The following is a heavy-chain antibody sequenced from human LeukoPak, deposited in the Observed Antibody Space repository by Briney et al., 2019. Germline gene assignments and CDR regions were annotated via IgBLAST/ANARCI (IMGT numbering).Heavy chain of an antibody. CDR3: ARSGIAARIPYGMDV. Sequence: SETLSLTCTVPGGSISSYYWSWIRQPPGKGLEWIGYIYYSGSTNYNPSLKNRVTVSVATSKNQFSLKLSSVTAADTAFYYCARSGIAARIPYGMDVWGQGTTVTVSS. CDR2: IYYSGST. CDR1: GGSISSYY. J-gene: IGHJ6*02. D-gene: IGHD6-6*01. V-gene: IGHV4-59*01.